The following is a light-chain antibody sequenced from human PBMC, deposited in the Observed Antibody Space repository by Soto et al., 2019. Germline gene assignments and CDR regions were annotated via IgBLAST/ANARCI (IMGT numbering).Light chain of an antibody. CDR2: DVT. J-gene: IGLJ1*01. V-gene: IGLV2-18*02. Sequence: QSALTQPPSVSGSPGQSVTISCTGSSSDVGSYNRVSWYQQPPGTAPKLIIYDVTNRPSGVPHRFFGSKSGNTASLTISGLQAEDEADYYCSSYTSSDRSLNYAFGTGTKVTVL. CDR1: SSDVGSYNR. CDR3: SSYTSSDRSLNYA.